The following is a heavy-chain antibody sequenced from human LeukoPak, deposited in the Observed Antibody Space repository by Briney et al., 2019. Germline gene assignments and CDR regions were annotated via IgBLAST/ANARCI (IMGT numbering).Heavy chain of an antibody. CDR3: ARAGNWNDLDY. CDR2: IGYVHNSGST. D-gene: IGHD1-1*01. CDR1: GTSISSHY. Sequence: SETLSLTCTVSGTSISSHYWSWLRQTPGKGLEWIRYIGYVHNSGSTNYSPSLKSRVTISLDTSKNQFSLKLNSVTAADTAVYYCARAGNWNDLDYWGQGTLVTVSS. V-gene: IGHV4-59*11. J-gene: IGHJ4*02.